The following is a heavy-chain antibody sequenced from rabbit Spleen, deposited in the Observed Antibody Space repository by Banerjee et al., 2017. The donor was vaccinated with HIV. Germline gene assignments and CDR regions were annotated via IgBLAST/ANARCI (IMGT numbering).Heavy chain of an antibody. Sequence: QSLEESGGDLVKPGASLTLTCTASGFSFSTNYNMCWVRQAPGKGLEWIGCIYTGNSHTHYASWAKGRFTIAITSSTTVTLQMTSLTAADTATYFCASDTGSSFSPYGMDLWCPGTLVTFS. D-gene: IGHD8-1*01. CDR2: IYTGNSHT. CDR1: GFSFSTNYN. V-gene: IGHV1S40*01. CDR3: ASDTGSSFSPYGMDL. J-gene: IGHJ6*01.